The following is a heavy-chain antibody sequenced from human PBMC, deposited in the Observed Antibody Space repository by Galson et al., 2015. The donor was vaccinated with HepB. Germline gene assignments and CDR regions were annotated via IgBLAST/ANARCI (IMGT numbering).Heavy chain of an antibody. J-gene: IGHJ4*02. CDR3: AREGPRGYYDSSGYYLGY. V-gene: IGHV3-30*04. CDR2: ISYDGSNM. D-gene: IGHD3-22*01. Sequence: SLRLSCAASGFTFSSYAMSWVRQAPGKGLEGVALISYDGSNMYYADSVKGRFTVSRDNSKNTLHLQMNSLRAEDTAVYYCAREGPRGYYDSSGYYLGYWGQGILVTVSS. CDR1: GFTFSSYA.